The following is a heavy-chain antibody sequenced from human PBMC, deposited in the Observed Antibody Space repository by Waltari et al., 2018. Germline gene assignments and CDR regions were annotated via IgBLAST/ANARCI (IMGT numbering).Heavy chain of an antibody. CDR1: GYTFTGYY. Sequence: QVQLVQSGAEVKKPGASVKVSCKASGYTFTGYYMHWVRQAPGQGLEWMGRINPNSGGTNYAQKFQGRVTMTRDTSISTAYKELSRLRSDDTAVYYCARVYCGGDCYYAFDIWGQGTMVTVSS. D-gene: IGHD2-21*01. V-gene: IGHV1-2*06. CDR2: INPNSGGT. CDR3: ARVYCGGDCYYAFDI. J-gene: IGHJ3*02.